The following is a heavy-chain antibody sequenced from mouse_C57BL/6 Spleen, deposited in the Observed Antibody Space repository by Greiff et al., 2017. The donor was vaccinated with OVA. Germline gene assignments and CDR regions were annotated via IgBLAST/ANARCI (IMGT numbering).Heavy chain of an antibody. CDR1: GYAFSSSW. D-gene: IGHD4-1*01. Sequence: VQLQQSGPELVKPGASVKISCKASGYAFSSSWMNWVKQRPGKGLEWIGRIYPGDGDTNYNGKFKGKATLTADKSSSTAYMQLSSLTSEDSAVYFCARGGLTGRYFDYWGQGTTLTVSS. CDR3: ARGGLTGRYFDY. J-gene: IGHJ2*01. CDR2: IYPGDGDT. V-gene: IGHV1-82*01.